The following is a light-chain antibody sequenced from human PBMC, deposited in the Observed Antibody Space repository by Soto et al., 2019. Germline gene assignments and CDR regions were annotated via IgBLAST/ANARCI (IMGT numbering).Light chain of an antibody. J-gene: IGKJ1*01. CDR1: QSISRS. V-gene: IGKV3-15*01. Sequence: EIVLTQSPGTLSLSPGERATLSCRASQSISRSLAWYQQKPGQAPRLLISDASTRATGIPARFSGSGSGTEFTLTISSLQSEDCAVYYCQQYNNWPRTFGQGTKVDIK. CDR2: DAS. CDR3: QQYNNWPRT.